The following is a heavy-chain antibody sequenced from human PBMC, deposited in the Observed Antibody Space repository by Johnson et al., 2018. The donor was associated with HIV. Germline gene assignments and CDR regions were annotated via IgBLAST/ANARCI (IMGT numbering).Heavy chain of an antibody. CDR2: ISYDGSNK. Sequence: QVQLVESGGGVVQPGRSLRLSCTASGFTFRSYAMHWVRQAPGKGLEWVAVISYDGSNKYYADSVTGRFTISRDNSKNTLYLQMNSLKSEDTAMYYVSRVPTTYYGPNSAPLDGFVVWGRGTLVTVSS. J-gene: IGHJ3*01. CDR3: SRVPTTYYGPNSAPLDGFVV. D-gene: IGHD4-23*01. V-gene: IGHV3-30*04. CDR1: GFTFRSYA.